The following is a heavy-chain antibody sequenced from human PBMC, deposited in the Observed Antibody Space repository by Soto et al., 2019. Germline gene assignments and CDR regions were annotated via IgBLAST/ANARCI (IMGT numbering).Heavy chain of an antibody. V-gene: IGHV4-59*01. CDR3: ARVQQGGAHLTTIYYYYYYMDV. J-gene: IGHJ6*03. D-gene: IGHD3-3*02. Sequence: SETLSLTCSVSGGSISSYYWSWTRQPPGKGLEWIGYIDYTGSTNYNPSLNSRVTISIDTSQNQFSLKMSSVTPADTAVYYCARVQQGGAHLTTIYYYYYYMDVWGKGTTVTVSS. CDR1: GGSISSYY. CDR2: IDYTGST.